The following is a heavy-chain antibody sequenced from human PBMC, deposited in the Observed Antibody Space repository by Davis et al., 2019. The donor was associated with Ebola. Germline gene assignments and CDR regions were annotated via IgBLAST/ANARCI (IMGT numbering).Heavy chain of an antibody. Sequence: ASVKVSCKASGYTFTGYYMHWVRQAPGQGLEWMGIINPSGGSTSYAQKFQGRVTMTRNTSISTAYMELSSLRSEDTAVYYCARAPTWSQINYYCFDYWGQGTLVTVSS. CDR2: INPSGGST. J-gene: IGHJ4*02. V-gene: IGHV1-46*01. CDR3: ARAPTWSQINYYCFDY. D-gene: IGHD3-10*01. CDR1: GYTFTGYY.